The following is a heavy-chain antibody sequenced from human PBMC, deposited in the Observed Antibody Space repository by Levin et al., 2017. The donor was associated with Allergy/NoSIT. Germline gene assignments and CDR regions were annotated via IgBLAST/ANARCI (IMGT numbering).Heavy chain of an antibody. D-gene: IGHD6-13*01. Sequence: GESLKISCAASGFTFSSYAMHWVRQAPGKGLEWVAVISYDGSNKYYADSVKGRFTISRDNSKNTLYLQMNSLRAEDTAVYYCARNKGGIAAAGTAPVYFQHWGQGTLVTVSS. CDR2: ISYDGSNK. V-gene: IGHV3-30*04. CDR1: GFTFSSYA. CDR3: ARNKGGIAAAGTAPVYFQH. J-gene: IGHJ1*01.